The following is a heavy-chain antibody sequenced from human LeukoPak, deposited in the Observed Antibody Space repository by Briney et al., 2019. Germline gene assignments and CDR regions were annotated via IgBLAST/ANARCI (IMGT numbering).Heavy chain of an antibody. CDR1: GFSFEAYG. CDR3: TRVTSWRTGFDY. V-gene: IGHV3-9*01. D-gene: IGHD1-1*01. J-gene: IGHJ4*02. Sequence: GRSLRLSCAASGFSFEAYGMYWVRRAPGKGLEWVSGITWNSDDMAYADSVKGRFTISRDNAKNCLYLQMNSLTVEDTALYYCTRVTSWRTGFDYWGQGTLVTVYS. CDR2: ITWNSDDM.